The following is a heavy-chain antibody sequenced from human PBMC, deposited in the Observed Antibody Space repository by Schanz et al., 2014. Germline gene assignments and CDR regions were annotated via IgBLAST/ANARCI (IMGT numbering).Heavy chain of an antibody. CDR2: INPNSGDT. Sequence: QVQLVQSGDEVKKPGASVKVSCKASGGTFNSYTINWVRQAPGQGLEWMGWINPNSGDTNYAQKFQGWVTMTRDTSISTAYMEVSRLKSDDTAVYYCARLSVAGRPHVNYWYFDLWGRGTLVTVSS. CDR3: ARLSVAGRPHVNYWYFDL. D-gene: IGHD6-19*01. J-gene: IGHJ2*01. V-gene: IGHV1-2*04. CDR1: GGTFNSYT.